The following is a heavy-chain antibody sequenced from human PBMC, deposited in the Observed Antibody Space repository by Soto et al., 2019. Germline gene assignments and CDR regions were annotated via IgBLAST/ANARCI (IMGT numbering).Heavy chain of an antibody. CDR3: ARQGAVAGTSPILVY. CDR1: GGSFSGYY. J-gene: IGHJ4*02. Sequence: QVQLQQWGAGLLKPSETLSLTCAVYGGSFSGYYWSWIRQPPGKGLEWIGEINHRGSTNYKPSLKSRVTISVDTSKNQFTLKLRSVTAADTAVYYCARQGAVAGTSPILVYWDQGAQVTVSS. CDR2: INHRGST. V-gene: IGHV4-34*01. D-gene: IGHD6-19*01.